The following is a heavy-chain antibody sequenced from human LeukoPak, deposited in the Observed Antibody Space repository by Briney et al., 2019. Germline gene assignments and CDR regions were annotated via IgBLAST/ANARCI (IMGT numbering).Heavy chain of an antibody. J-gene: IGHJ5*02. CDR1: GGSISSGGYS. CDR2: IYHSGST. Sequence: SQTLPLTCAVSGGSISSGGYSWSWIRQPPGKGLEWIGYIYHSGSTYYNPSLKSRVTISVDRSKNQFSLKLSSVTAADTAVYYCARDSMVRGVIIERWFDPWGQGTLVTVSS. V-gene: IGHV4-30-2*01. D-gene: IGHD3-10*01. CDR3: ARDSMVRGVIIERWFDP.